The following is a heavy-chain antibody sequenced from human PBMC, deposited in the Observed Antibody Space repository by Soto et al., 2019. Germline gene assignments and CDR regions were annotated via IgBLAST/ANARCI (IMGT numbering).Heavy chain of an antibody. D-gene: IGHD2-8*02. V-gene: IGHV3-11*01. CDR2: ISHSGSTI. CDR1: GFTLSDYY. Sequence: VGSLRLSCAASGFTLSDYYMNWIRQAPGKGLEWVSYISHSGSTIYYANSVKGRFTISRDNVKNSLYLQMNSLRAEDTAMYYCARDDTGSMDVWGQGTTVTVSS. J-gene: IGHJ6*02. CDR3: ARDDTGSMDV.